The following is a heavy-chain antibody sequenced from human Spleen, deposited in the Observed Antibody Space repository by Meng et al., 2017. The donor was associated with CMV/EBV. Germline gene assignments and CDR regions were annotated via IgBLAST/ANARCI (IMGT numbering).Heavy chain of an antibody. J-gene: IGHJ4*02. CDR2: INHSGST. CDR1: GGSFSGYS. D-gene: IGHD6-6*01. CDR3: AAPSHY. Sequence: GSLRLSCAVYGGSFSGYSWSWIRQSPGRGLEWIGEINHSGSTNYSPSLKSRVTISVDTPNKQFSLKLNSVTAADTAVYYCAAPSHYWGQGTLVTVSS. V-gene: IGHV4-34*01.